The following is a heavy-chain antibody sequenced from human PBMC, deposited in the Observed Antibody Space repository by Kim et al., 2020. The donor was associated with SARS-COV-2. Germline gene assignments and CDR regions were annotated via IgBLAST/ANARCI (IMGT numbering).Heavy chain of an antibody. J-gene: IGHJ4*02. CDR1: GGSISSSSYY. D-gene: IGHD3-9*01. V-gene: IGHV4-39*01. CDR3: ARLKYYDILTGYSSPFDY. CDR2: IYYSGST. Sequence: SETLSLTCTVSGGSISSSSYYWGWIRQPPGKGLEWIGSIYYSGSTYYNPSLKNRVTISVDTSKNQFSLKLSSVTAADTAVYYCARLKYYDILTGYSSPFDYWGQGTLVTVSS.